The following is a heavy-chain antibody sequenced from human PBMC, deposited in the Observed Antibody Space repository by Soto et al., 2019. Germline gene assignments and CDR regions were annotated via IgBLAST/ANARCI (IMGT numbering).Heavy chain of an antibody. CDR1: GFTFSSYA. CDR2: ISHDRSNT. V-gene: IGHV3-30*18. J-gene: IGHJ6*02. CDR3: AKVTRRHGILYAMDV. Sequence: GGSLRFSCAASGFTFSSYAMHWVRQAPGKGLEWVAVISHDRSNTYYSDSVKGRFTISRDNSKNTLSLQMNSLRPEDTAVYYCAKVTRRHGILYAMDVWGQGTTVTVSS. D-gene: IGHD1-1*01.